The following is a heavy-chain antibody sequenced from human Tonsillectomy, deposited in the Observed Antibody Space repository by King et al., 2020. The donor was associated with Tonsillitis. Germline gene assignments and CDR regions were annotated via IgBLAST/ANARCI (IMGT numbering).Heavy chain of an antibody. CDR1: GGSFSGYY. V-gene: IGHV4-34*01. CDR2: INHSGTA. J-gene: IGHJ4*02. D-gene: IGHD3-10*01. Sequence: QVQLQQWGAGLLKPSETLSLTCAVYGGSFSGYYWSWIRQPPGKGLEWIGEINHSGTANSNPSLKSRVTISVDTSKNQFSLKLSSVTAADTAVYYCARQTHRIGGDDTGEFFDYWGQGTRVTVSS. CDR3: ARQTHRIGGDDTGEFFDY.